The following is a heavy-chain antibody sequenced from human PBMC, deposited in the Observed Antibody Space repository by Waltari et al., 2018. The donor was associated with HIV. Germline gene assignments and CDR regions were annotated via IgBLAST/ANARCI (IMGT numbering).Heavy chain of an antibody. Sequence: QDQAVQSGAEVKKPGASEKVSFKASGYTFSSHYMHWVRQSPGQGLEWMGIINPSGGSTSYAQKFHGRVTMTRDRSTSTVYMELSSLRSEAPAVYYCARDSISPRWFGSPGDYWGQGTLVTVSS. D-gene: IGHD3-10*01. CDR3: ARDSISPRWFGSPGDY. V-gene: IGHV1-46*01. J-gene: IGHJ4*02. CDR1: GYTFSSHY. CDR2: INPSGGST.